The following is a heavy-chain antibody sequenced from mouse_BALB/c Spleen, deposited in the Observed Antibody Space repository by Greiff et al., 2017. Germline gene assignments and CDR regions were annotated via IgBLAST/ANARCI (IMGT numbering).Heavy chain of an antibody. D-gene: IGHD2-14*01. V-gene: IGHV3-6*02. CDR1: GYSITSGYF. CDR2: ISYDGSN. J-gene: IGHJ4*01. CDR3: AREQVYYRYDDYYAMDY. Sequence: EVQLQESGPGLVKPSQSLSLTCSVTGYSITSGYFWYWIRQFPGNKLEWMGYISYDGSNNYNPSLKNRITITRDTSKNQFFLKLNSVTTEDTATYYCAREQVYYRYDDYYAMDYWGQGTSVTVSS.